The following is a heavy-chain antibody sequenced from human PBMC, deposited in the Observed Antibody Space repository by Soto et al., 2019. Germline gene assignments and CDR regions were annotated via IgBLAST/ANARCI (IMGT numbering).Heavy chain of an antibody. CDR1: GGSIYRSGYY. V-gene: IGHV4-39*01. D-gene: IGHD6-13*01. CDR3: VRGVDSSFDY. J-gene: IGHJ4*02. Sequence: SETLSLTCTVSGGSIYRSGYYWGWIRQPPGRGLEWIGNIDYNGVTYSNPSLKSRVTISRDTSKNQFSLKLTSVTAADTALYYCVRGVDSSFDYWGQGTLVTVSS. CDR2: IDYNGVT.